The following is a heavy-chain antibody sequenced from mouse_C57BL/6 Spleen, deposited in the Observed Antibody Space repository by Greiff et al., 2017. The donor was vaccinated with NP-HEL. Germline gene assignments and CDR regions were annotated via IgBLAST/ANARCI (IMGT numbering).Heavy chain of an antibody. CDR2: IYPGNSDT. Sequence: VQLQQSGTVLARPGASVKMSCKTSGYTFTSYWMHWVQQRPGQGLEWIGAIYPGNSDTSYNQKFKGKAKLTAVTSASTAYMELSSLTNEDSAVYYCTRYYDYDYAMDYWGQGTSVTVSS. CDR3: TRYYDYDYAMDY. D-gene: IGHD2-4*01. V-gene: IGHV1-5*01. J-gene: IGHJ4*01. CDR1: GYTFTSYW.